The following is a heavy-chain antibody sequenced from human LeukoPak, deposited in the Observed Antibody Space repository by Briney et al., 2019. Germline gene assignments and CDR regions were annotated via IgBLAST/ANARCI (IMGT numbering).Heavy chain of an antibody. J-gene: IGHJ6*02. CDR2: RGYDGSNK. V-gene: IGHV3-33*01. D-gene: IGHD3-3*01. CDR3: ARETVDYDFSLDYYYYGMDV. CDR1: GFTFSSCG. Sequence: PGGSLTLSCAASGFTFSSCGMHWVRQAPGKVLDWRAVRGYDGSNKYYADSVKGRFTISRDNSKNTLYLQMNSLRAEDTAVYYCARETVDYDFSLDYYYYGMDVWGQGTTVTVSS.